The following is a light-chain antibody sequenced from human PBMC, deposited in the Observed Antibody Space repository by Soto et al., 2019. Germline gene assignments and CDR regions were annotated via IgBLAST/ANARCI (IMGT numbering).Light chain of an antibody. Sequence: DIQMTRSRSSVSASVGCRVAITCRASQGIRTWLAWYQQKPGKAPKVMIYAASSLQSGVPSRFSGSGSGTDFTLTISSLKNEDSATYYGQQSNSFTLTFGGGTKVDIK. V-gene: IGKV1-12*01. CDR3: QQSNSFTLT. CDR1: QGIRTW. CDR2: AAS. J-gene: IGKJ4*01.